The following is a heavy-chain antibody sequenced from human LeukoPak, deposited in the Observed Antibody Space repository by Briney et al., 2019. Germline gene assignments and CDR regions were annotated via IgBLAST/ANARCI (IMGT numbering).Heavy chain of an antibody. Sequence: SETLSLTCTVSGGSISSYYWSWIRQPPGKGLEWIGYIYYSGSTNYNPSLKSRVTIPVDTSKNQFSLKLSSVTAADTAVYYCARDDSSGYRTFDYWGQGTLVTVSS. CDR1: GGSISSYY. CDR3: ARDDSSGYRTFDY. V-gene: IGHV4-59*01. CDR2: IYYSGST. J-gene: IGHJ4*02. D-gene: IGHD3-22*01.